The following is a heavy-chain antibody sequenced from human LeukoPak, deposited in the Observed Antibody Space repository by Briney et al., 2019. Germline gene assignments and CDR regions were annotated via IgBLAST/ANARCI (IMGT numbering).Heavy chain of an antibody. CDR1: GGSISSSSYY. V-gene: IGHV4-39*01. Sequence: SETLSLTCTVSGGSISSSSYYWGWIRQPPGKGLEWIGSIYYSGSTYYNPSLKSRVTISVDTSKNQFSLKLSSVTAADTAVYYCATEWLFPAYYYYYMDVWGKGTTVTVSS. D-gene: IGHD3-3*01. CDR2: IYYSGST. J-gene: IGHJ6*03. CDR3: ATEWLFPAYYYYYMDV.